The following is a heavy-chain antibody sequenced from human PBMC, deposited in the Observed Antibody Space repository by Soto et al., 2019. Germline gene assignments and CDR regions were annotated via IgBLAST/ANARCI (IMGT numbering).Heavy chain of an antibody. V-gene: IGHV1-69*08. D-gene: IGHD2-15*01. J-gene: IGHJ5*02. CDR2: IIPILGIA. CDR3: ARDCSGGSCYSGWFDP. Sequence: VQLVQSGAEVKKPGSSVKVSCKASGGTFSSYTISWVRQAPGQGLEWMGRIIPILGIANYAQKFQGRVTITADKSTSTAYMELSSLRSEDTAVYYCARDCSGGSCYSGWFDPWGQGTLVTVSS. CDR1: GGTFSSYT.